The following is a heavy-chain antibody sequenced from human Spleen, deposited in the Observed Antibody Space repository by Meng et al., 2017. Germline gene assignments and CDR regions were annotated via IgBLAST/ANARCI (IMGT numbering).Heavy chain of an antibody. Sequence: LQLQEAGPGLVKPSETLSLTCTVSGGSISSSSYYWGWIRQPPGKGLEWIGSMYFSGRTYYNPSLKSRVTISVDTSKNQFSLKLSSVTAADTAVFYCARAPSQLGDGGAFDIWGQGTMVTVSS. CDR1: GGSISSSSYY. CDR3: ARAPSQLGDGGAFDI. CDR2: MYFSGRT. D-gene: IGHD7-27*01. J-gene: IGHJ3*02. V-gene: IGHV4-39*07.